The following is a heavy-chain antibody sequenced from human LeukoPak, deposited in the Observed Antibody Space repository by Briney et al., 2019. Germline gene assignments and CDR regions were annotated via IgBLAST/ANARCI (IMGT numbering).Heavy chain of an antibody. D-gene: IGHD6-13*01. J-gene: IGHJ4*02. CDR2: IIPIFGTA. Sequence: SVKVSCKASGGTFSSYAISWVRQAPGQRLEWMGRIIPIFGTANYAQKFQGRVTITADKSTSTAYMELSSLRSEDTAVYYCAYHMRIDSSSWPFMDYWGQGTLVTVSS. V-gene: IGHV1-69*06. CDR1: GGTFSSYA. CDR3: AYHMRIDSSSWPFMDY.